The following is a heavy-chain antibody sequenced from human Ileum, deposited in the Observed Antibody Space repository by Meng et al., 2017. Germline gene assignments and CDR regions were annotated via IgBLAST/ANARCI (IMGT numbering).Heavy chain of an antibody. V-gene: IGHV4-39*02. Sequence: QLQLQVSGPGLLEPSETLSLTCVVSIGSLTSSGSYWGWVRQSPGKGLEWIATIYYRGTTYYNPSLKSRVTISIDTSKSQVSLEMASVVAADSGLFYCARGTDYGDSYYFDFWGPGFLVTVSS. D-gene: IGHD4-17*01. CDR1: IGSLTSSGSY. CDR3: ARGTDYGDSYYFDF. CDR2: IYYRGTT. J-gene: IGHJ4*01.